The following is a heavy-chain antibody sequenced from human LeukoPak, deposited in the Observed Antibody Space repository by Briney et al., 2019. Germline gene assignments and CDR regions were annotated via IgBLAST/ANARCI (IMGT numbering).Heavy chain of an antibody. Sequence: GGSLRLSCAASGFTFSNYWMSWVRQAPGKGLEWVANIKQDGSEKSYVDSVTGRFIILRDNAKNSLYLQMNSLRVEDTAVYYCAREISSWYRTEGRFDPWGQGTLVTVSS. CDR3: AREISSWYRTEGRFDP. CDR2: IKQDGSEK. V-gene: IGHV3-7*01. J-gene: IGHJ5*02. CDR1: GFTFSNYW. D-gene: IGHD6-13*01.